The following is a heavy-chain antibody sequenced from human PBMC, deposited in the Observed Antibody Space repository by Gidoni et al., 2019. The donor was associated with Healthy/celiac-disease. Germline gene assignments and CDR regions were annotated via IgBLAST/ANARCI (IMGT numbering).Heavy chain of an antibody. Sequence: QVQLVESGGGVVQPGRSLRLSCAASGFTFSSYAMHGVRQAPGKGLEWVAVISYDGSNKYYADSVKGRFTISRDNSKNTLYLQMNSLRAEDTAVYYCARVSSGYSYGDIDYWGQGTLVTVSS. J-gene: IGHJ4*02. CDR1: GFTFSSYA. D-gene: IGHD5-18*01. CDR2: ISYDGSNK. V-gene: IGHV3-30-3*01. CDR3: ARVSSGYSYGDIDY.